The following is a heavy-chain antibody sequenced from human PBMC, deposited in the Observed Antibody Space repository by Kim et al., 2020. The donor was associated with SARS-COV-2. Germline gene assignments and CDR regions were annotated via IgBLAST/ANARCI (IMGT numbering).Heavy chain of an antibody. Sequence: SLKSRVTISVDTSKNQFSLRLSSVTAADTAVYYCARHGPRIVVDPWYFDLWGRGTLVTVSS. J-gene: IGHJ2*01. CDR3: ARHGPRIVVDPWYFDL. D-gene: IGHD3-22*01. V-gene: IGHV4-59*08.